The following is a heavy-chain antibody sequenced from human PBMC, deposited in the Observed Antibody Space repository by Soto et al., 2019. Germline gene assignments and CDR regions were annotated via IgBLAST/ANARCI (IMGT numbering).Heavy chain of an antibody. J-gene: IGHJ4*02. CDR1: GGSFSGYY. Sequence: QVQLQQWGAGLLKPSETLSLTCAVYGGSFSGYYWSWIRQPPGKGMEWIGEINHSGSTNYNPFLKSRVTISVDTSKNQFSLKLSSVTAADKAVYYCARLGPRFSFWGQGTLVTVSS. CDR3: ARLGPRFSF. D-gene: IGHD3-3*01. CDR2: INHSGST. V-gene: IGHV4-34*01.